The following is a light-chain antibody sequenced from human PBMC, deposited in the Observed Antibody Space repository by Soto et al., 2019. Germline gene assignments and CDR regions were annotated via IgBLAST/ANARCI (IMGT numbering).Light chain of an antibody. J-gene: IGLJ2*01. CDR3: SSYTISSTL. CDR1: TNDVGGYNY. V-gene: IGLV2-14*03. Sequence: QSALTQPASVSGSPGQSITISCTGTTNDVGGYNYVSWYQQHPGKAPKLMIYDVSNRPSGVSNRFSGSKSGNTASLTISGLQAEYEADYYCSSYTISSTLFGGGTKLTVL. CDR2: DVS.